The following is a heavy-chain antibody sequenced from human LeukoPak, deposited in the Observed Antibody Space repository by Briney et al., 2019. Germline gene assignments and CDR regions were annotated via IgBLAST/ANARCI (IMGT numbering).Heavy chain of an antibody. CDR2: ISSSGSTI. V-gene: IGHV3-48*04. D-gene: IGHD2-21*02. CDR1: GFTFSSYA. CDR3: ARDGRPTTKYCGGDCTLDY. Sequence: PGGSLRLSCAASGFTFSSYAMSWVRQAPGKGLEWVSYISSSGSTIYYADSMKGRFTISRDNAKNSLYLQMNSLRAEDTAVCYCARDGRPTTKYCGGDCTLDYWGQGTLVTVSS. J-gene: IGHJ4*02.